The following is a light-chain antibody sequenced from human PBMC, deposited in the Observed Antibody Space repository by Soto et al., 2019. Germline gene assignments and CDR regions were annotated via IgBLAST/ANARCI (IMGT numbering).Light chain of an antibody. CDR1: SSDVGRYNY. CDR3: CSFAGSYTFV. CDR2: DVS. V-gene: IGLV2-11*01. Sequence: ALTQPRSVSGSPGQSVTISCTGASSDVGRYNYVSWYQQHPGKAPKLMIYDVSKRPSGVPDRFSGSKSGNTASLTISGLQAEDEADYYCCSFAGSYTFVFGTGTKLTVL. J-gene: IGLJ1*01.